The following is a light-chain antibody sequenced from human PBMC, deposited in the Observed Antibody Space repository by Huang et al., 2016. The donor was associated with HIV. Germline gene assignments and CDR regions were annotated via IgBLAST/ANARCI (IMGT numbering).Light chain of an antibody. CDR2: AAS. CDR1: QSISTY. V-gene: IGKV1-39*01. J-gene: IGKJ2*01. CDR3: QQTYSTLGT. Sequence: DIQMTKSPPSLSASVGDRVTITCRASQSISTYLDWYQQKPGKAPNLLIYAASSLQSGVPSRFSGSGSGTDFTLTISSLQPEDFATYYCQQTYSTLGTFGQGTKVETK.